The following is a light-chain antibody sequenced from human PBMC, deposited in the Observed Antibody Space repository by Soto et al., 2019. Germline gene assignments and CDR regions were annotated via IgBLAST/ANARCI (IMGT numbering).Light chain of an antibody. CDR3: QQRDSWPLT. CDR1: QSVSSSY. V-gene: IGKV3D-20*02. CDR2: GAS. Sequence: EIVLTQSPGTLSLSPGERATLSCRASQSVSSSYLAWYQQKPGQAPRLLFYGASTRATGIPDRFSGSGSGTDFTLTISRLEPEDFAFYYCQQRDSWPLTFGGGTKV. J-gene: IGKJ4*01.